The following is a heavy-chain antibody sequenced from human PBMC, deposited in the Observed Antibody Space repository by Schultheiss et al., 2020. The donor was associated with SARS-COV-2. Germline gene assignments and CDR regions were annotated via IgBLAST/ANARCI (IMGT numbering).Heavy chain of an antibody. Sequence: SETLSLTCTVSGGSISSYYWSWIRQPPGKGLEWIGYIYYSGSTYYNPSLKSRVTISVDTSKNQFSLKLSSVTAADTAVYYCARAHPDCSGGTCGRGWFDPWGQGTLVTVSS. CDR3: ARAHPDCSGGTCGRGWFDP. CDR2: IYYSGST. V-gene: IGHV4-59*12. CDR1: GGSISSYY. D-gene: IGHD2-15*01. J-gene: IGHJ5*02.